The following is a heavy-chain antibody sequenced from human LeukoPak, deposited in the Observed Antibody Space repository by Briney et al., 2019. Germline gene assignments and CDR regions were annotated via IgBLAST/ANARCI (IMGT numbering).Heavy chain of an antibody. CDR3: ARDLEYYYGSGSYYH. CDR1: GFTSSNYS. Sequence: PGGSLRLSCAASGFTSSNYSMNWVRQAPGKGLEWVSSISISSSYIFYADSVKGRFTISRDNAKNSLYLQMNTLRAEDTAVYYCARDLEYYYGSGSYYHWGQGTLVTVSS. D-gene: IGHD3-10*01. CDR2: ISISSSYI. V-gene: IGHV3-21*01. J-gene: IGHJ5*02.